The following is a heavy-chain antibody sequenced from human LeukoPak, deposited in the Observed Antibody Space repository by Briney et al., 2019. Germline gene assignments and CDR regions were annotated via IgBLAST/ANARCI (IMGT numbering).Heavy chain of an antibody. CDR2: VIPSLGTA. Sequence: SVKVSCKASGGTFSSYAISWVRQAPGQGPEWMGRVIPSLGTANYAQKFQDRVTITTDDSTSTAYMELRSLRSDDTAMYYCTRDLNHYDSSAYWGQGTLDTVSS. CDR1: GGTFSSYA. CDR3: TRDLNHYDSSAY. D-gene: IGHD3-22*01. J-gene: IGHJ4*02. V-gene: IGHV1-69*11.